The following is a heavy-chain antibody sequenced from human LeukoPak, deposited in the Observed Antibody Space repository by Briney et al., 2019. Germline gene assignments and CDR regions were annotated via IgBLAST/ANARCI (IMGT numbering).Heavy chain of an antibody. CDR3: ARGSGYHIDYYYYGMDV. Sequence: ASVKVSCKASGYTFTGYYMHWVRQAPGQGLEWMGWINPNSGGTNYAQKFQGRVTMTRDTSISTAYMELSRLRSDDTAVYYCARGSGYHIDYYYYGMDVWGQGTTVTVSS. CDR1: GYTFTGYY. J-gene: IGHJ6*02. CDR2: INPNSGGT. V-gene: IGHV1-2*02. D-gene: IGHD5-12*01.